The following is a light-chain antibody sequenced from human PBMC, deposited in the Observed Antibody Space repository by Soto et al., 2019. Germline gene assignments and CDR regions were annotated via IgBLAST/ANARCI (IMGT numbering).Light chain of an antibody. CDR2: GAS. CDR3: QQYNNWPLIT. Sequence: EIVMTQSPATLSLSPGERATLSCRASQGVSSYLAWYQQKPGQAPRLLIYGASTRATDIPARFSGSGSGTEFTLTITSLPSEDFAVYYCQQYNNWPLITFGQGTRLEIK. J-gene: IGKJ5*01. CDR1: QGVSSY. V-gene: IGKV3-15*01.